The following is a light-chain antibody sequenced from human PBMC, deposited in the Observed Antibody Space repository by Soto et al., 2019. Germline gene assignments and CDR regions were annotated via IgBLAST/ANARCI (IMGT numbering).Light chain of an antibody. J-gene: IGKJ1*01. V-gene: IGKV3-15*01. CDR1: QSVSSN. CDR3: QQYNNWPRT. CDR2: GAS. Sequence: EIVLTQSLATLSVSPGERATLXCLASQSVSSNLAWYQQKPGQAPRLLIYGASTRATGIPARFSGSGSGTEFTLTISSLQSEDFAVYYCQQYNNWPRTFGQGTKVDI.